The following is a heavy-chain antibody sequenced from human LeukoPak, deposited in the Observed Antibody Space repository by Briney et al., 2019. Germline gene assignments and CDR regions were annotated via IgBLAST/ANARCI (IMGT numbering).Heavy chain of an antibody. V-gene: IGHV4-39*07. Sequence: PSETPSLTCTVSGGSISSSSYYWGWIRQPPGKGLEWIGSIYYSGSTYYNPSLKSRVTISVDTSKNQFSLKLSSVTAADTAVYYCARVGFYGDSDDYWGQGTLVTVSS. D-gene: IGHD4-17*01. CDR1: GGSISSSSYY. J-gene: IGHJ4*02. CDR3: ARVGFYGDSDDY. CDR2: IYYSGST.